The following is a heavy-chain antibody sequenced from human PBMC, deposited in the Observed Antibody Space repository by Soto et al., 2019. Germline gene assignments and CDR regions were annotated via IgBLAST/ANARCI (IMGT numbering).Heavy chain of an antibody. Sequence: APVKVSCKASGYTFTSYNINWVRQAPGQGLEWVAGSNSNSGNSDHAQKFQGRLTVTRDTSISTAYMELSSLRSDDTAVYYCVLLGDFEHWGPGTLVTVSS. CDR1: GYTFTSYN. J-gene: IGHJ4*02. V-gene: IGHV1-8*01. CDR2: SNSNSGNS. CDR3: VLLGDFEH. D-gene: IGHD3-3*01.